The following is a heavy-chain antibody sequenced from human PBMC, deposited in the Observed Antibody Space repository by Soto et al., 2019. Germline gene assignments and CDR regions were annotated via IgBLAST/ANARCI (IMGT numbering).Heavy chain of an antibody. J-gene: IGHJ4*02. D-gene: IGHD5-18*01. Sequence: EVQLVQSGAEVKKPGESLKISCKGSGYSFTSYWIGWVRQMPGKGLEWMGIIYPGDSDTRYSPSFQGQVTISADKSISIAYLQWSSLKASDTAMYYCARQIVGYSYGNYFDYWGQGTLVTVSS. CDR3: ARQIVGYSYGNYFDY. V-gene: IGHV5-51*01. CDR1: GYSFTSYW. CDR2: IYPGDSDT.